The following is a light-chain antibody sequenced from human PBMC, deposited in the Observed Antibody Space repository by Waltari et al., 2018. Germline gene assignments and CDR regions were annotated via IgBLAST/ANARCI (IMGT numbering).Light chain of an antibody. Sequence: EIVLTQSPGTLSLSPGERATLSCRASRSVDNNYLAWYHQKPGQAPRLLIHGASSRATGIPDRFSGSGSGTDFTLTVSRLEPEDFAVYYCQQYGTSLYTFGQGTKLEIK. CDR2: GAS. J-gene: IGKJ2*01. CDR1: RSVDNNY. CDR3: QQYGTSLYT. V-gene: IGKV3-20*01.